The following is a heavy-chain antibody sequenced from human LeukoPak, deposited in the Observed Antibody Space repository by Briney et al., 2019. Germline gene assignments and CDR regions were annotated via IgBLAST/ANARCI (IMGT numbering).Heavy chain of an antibody. D-gene: IGHD1-7*01. J-gene: IGHJ4*02. Sequence: PSETLSLTCTVSGGSISSSSYYWGWIRQPPGKGLEWIGSIYYSGSTYYNPSLKSRVTISVDTSKNQFSLKLSSVTAADTAVYYCARPSNWNYGVYYWGQGTLVTVSS. CDR3: ARPSNWNYGVYY. CDR1: GGSISSSSYY. CDR2: IYYSGST. V-gene: IGHV4-39*01.